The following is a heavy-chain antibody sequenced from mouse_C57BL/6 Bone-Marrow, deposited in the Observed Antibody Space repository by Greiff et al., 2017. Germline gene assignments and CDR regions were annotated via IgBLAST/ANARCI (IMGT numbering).Heavy chain of an antibody. CDR3: ARDSGTRAMDY. Sequence: DVTLVESGGGLVKPGGSLKLSCAASGFTFSSYAMSWVRQTPEKRLEWVATISDGGSYTYYPDNVKGRFTISRDNAKNNLYLQLSHLKSEDTAMYYCARDSGTRAMDYWGQGTSVTVSS. CDR1: GFTFSSYA. J-gene: IGHJ4*01. D-gene: IGHD4-1*01. CDR2: ISDGGSYT. V-gene: IGHV5-4*01.